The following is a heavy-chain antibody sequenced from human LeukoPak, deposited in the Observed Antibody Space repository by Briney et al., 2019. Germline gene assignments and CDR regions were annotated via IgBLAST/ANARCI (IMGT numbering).Heavy chain of an antibody. V-gene: IGHV4-59*08. CDR3: ARLPRLTGVDY. CDR1: GGSISSYY. D-gene: IGHD7-27*01. Sequence: PSETLSLTCTVSGGSISSYYWSWIRQPPGKGLEWIGYIYYSGSTNYNPSLKSRVTISVDTSKNQFSLKLSSVTAADTAVYYCARLPRLTGVDYWGQGTLVTVSS. CDR2: IYYSGST. J-gene: IGHJ4*02.